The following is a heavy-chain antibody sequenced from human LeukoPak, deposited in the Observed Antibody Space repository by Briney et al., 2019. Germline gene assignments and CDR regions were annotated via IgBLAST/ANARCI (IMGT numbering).Heavy chain of an antibody. CDR2: ISASGDKI. V-gene: IGHV3-23*01. D-gene: IGHD2-2*02. J-gene: IGHJ4*02. CDR3: VTHYCSTITCYTDY. Sequence: GGSLRLSCAASGFGFSTYAMSWVRQAPGKGLEWVSGISASGDKIFYADSVKGRFTISRDNSKNILYLQMNAPAAEDTARYYCVTHYCSTITCYTDYWGQGTMVPVSS. CDR1: GFGFSTYA.